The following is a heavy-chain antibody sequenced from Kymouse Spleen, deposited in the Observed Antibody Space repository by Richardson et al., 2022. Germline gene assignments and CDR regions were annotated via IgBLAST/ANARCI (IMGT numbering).Heavy chain of an antibody. Sequence: QVQLQQWGAGLLKPSETLSLTCAVYGGSFSGYYWSWIRQPPGKGLEWIGEINHSGSTNYNPSLKSRVTISVDTSKNQFSLKLSSVTAADTAVYYCARRCGGDCYSFDYWGQGTLVTVSS. CDR3: ARRCGGDCYSFDY. CDR1: GGSFSGYY. D-gene: IGHD2-21*02. J-gene: IGHJ4*02. V-gene: IGHV4-34*01. CDR2: INHSGST.